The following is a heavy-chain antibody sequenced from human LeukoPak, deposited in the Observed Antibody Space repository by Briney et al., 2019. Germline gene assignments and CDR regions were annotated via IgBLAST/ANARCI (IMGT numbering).Heavy chain of an antibody. CDR1: GYTFTSYD. Sequence: SVKVSCKASGYTFTSYDINWVRQATGQGLEWMGGIIPIFGTANYAQKFQGRVTITADESTSTAYMELSSLRSEDTAVYYCAYSGYEKLLYNWFDPWGQGTLVTVSS. V-gene: IGHV1-69*13. D-gene: IGHD5-12*01. J-gene: IGHJ5*02. CDR2: IIPIFGTA. CDR3: AYSGYEKLLYNWFDP.